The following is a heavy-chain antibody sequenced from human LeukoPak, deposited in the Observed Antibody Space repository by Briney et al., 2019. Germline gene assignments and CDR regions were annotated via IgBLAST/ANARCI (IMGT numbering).Heavy chain of an antibody. CDR1: GFTFSSYW. CDR3: ARSGWPYYFDY. V-gene: IGHV3-74*01. CDR2: IQSDGSST. J-gene: IGHJ4*02. Sequence: GGSLRLSCAASGFTFSSYWMHWVRQAPGKGLVWVSRIQSDGSSTSYADSVRGRFTISRDNAKNTLYLQMNSLRAEDTAVYYCARSGWPYYFDYWGQGTLVTVSS. D-gene: IGHD3-22*01.